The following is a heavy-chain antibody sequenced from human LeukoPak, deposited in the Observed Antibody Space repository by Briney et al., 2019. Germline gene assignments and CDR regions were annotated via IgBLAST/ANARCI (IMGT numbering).Heavy chain of an antibody. J-gene: IGHJ4*02. CDR1: GYTFTGYY. D-gene: IGHD6-19*01. CDR2: INPNSGFT. Sequence: ASVKVSCKASGYTFTGYYIHWVRQAPGQGLEWMGWINPNSGFTNHAQNFQGRVTMTRDTSIRTAYMELSRLRSDDTAVYYCARGHSSGWYIYNFDYWGQGTLVTVSS. V-gene: IGHV1-2*02. CDR3: ARGHSSGWYIYNFDY.